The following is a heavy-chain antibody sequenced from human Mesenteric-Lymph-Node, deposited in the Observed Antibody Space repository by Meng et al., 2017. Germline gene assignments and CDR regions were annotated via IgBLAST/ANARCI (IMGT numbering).Heavy chain of an antibody. CDR2: IIPIFGTA. CDR1: GGICSSYA. V-gene: IGHV1-69*13. Sequence: VKITCRAAGGICSSYAISWVRQAPGQGLEWMGGIIPIFGTANYAQKFQGRVTITADESTSTAYMELSSLRSEDTAVYYCARESITMVRGVISRYGMDVWGQGNTV. J-gene: IGHJ6*02. CDR3: ARESITMVRGVISRYGMDV. D-gene: IGHD3-10*01.